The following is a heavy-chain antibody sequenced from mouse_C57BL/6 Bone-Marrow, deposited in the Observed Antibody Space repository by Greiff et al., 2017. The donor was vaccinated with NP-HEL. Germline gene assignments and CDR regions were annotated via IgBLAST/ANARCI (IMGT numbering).Heavy chain of an antibody. D-gene: IGHD3-2*02. CDR2: IYPSDSET. CDR3: ARRGWDYAMDY. V-gene: IGHV1-61*01. Sequence: QVQLQQPGAELVRPGSSVKLSCKASGYTFTSYWMDWVKQRPGQGLEWIGNIYPSDSETHYNQKFKDKATLTVDNSSSTAYMQLSSLTSEDSAVYYCARRGWDYAMDYWGQGTSVTVSS. CDR1: GYTFTSYW. J-gene: IGHJ4*01.